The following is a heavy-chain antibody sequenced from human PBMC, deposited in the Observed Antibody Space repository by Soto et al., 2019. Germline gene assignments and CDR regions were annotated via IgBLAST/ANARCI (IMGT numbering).Heavy chain of an antibody. CDR2: IWYDGSNK. V-gene: IGHV3-33*01. D-gene: IGHD2-15*01. CDR1: GFTFSSYG. CDR3: ARDKMEYCSGGSCYRTPDY. J-gene: IGHJ4*02. Sequence: GSLRLSCAASGFTFSSYGMHWVRQAPGKGLEWVAVIWYDGSNKYYADSVKGRFTISRDNSKNTLYLQMNSLRAEDTAVYYCARDKMEYCSGGSCYRTPDYWGQGTLVTVSS.